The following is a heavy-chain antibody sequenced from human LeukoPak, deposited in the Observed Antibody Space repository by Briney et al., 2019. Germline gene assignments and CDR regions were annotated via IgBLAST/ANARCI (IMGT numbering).Heavy chain of an antibody. J-gene: IGHJ4*02. V-gene: IGHV4-39*07. CDR2: INHSGST. Sequence: PSETLSLTCTVSGGSISSSSYYWGWIGQPPGKALEWIGEINHSGSTNYNPSLKSRVTISVDTSKNQFSLKLSSVTAADTAVYYCARRERRGPFDYWGQGTLVTVSS. CDR1: GGSISSSSYY. CDR3: ARRERRGPFDY. D-gene: IGHD1-26*01.